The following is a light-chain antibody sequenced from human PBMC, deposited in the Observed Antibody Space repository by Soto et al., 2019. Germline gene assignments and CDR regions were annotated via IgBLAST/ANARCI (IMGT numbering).Light chain of an antibody. CDR2: EVT. V-gene: IGLV2-14*01. CDR3: SSYTISNTLPFV. Sequence: QSAVTQPASVSGSPGQSITISCTWTGRDGGGYNYVSWYQQYPGKSPKLLIYEVTHRPSGVSNRFSGSKSGNTASLTISGLQAEDEADYYCSSYTISNTLPFVFGTGTKVTLL. CDR1: GRDGGGYNY. J-gene: IGLJ1*01.